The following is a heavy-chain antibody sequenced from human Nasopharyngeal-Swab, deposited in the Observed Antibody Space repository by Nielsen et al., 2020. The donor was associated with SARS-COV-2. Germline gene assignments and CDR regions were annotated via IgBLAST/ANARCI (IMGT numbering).Heavy chain of an antibody. Sequence: GESLKISCAASGFTFSSYAMSWVRQAPGKGLEWVSAISGSGGSTYYADSVKGRFTISRDNSKNTLHLQMNSLRAEDTAVYYCAKVAAAAYYFDYWGQGTLVTVSS. CDR3: AKVAAAAYYFDY. CDR1: GFTFSSYA. D-gene: IGHD6-25*01. CDR2: ISGSGGST. V-gene: IGHV3-23*01. J-gene: IGHJ4*02.